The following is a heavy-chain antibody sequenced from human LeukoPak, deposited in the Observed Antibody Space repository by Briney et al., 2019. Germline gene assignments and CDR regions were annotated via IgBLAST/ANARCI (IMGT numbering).Heavy chain of an antibody. V-gene: IGHV3-23*01. CDR2: ISGSGGIT. J-gene: IGHJ3*02. Sequence: GGSLRLSCAASRFTFSSYAMSWVRQAPGKGLEWVSTISGSGGITYYADSVEGRFTISRDNSKNTLYLQMNSLRAEDTAVYYCAKAFWYSGSPHPRLGAFDIWGQGTMVTVSS. D-gene: IGHD1-26*01. CDR3: AKAFWYSGSPHPRLGAFDI. CDR1: RFTFSSYA.